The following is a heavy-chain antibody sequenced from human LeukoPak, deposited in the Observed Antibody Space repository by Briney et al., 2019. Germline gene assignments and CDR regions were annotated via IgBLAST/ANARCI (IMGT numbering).Heavy chain of an antibody. V-gene: IGHV1-46*01. J-gene: IGHJ4*02. Sequence: APVKVSCKASGCTFTSYYMHWVRQAPGQGLEWMGIINPSGGSTSYAQKFQGRVTMTRDMSTSTVYMELSSLRSDDTAVYYCVGATERLYNFDYWGQGTLVTVSS. CDR2: INPSGGST. CDR3: VGATERLYNFDY. D-gene: IGHD1-1*01. CDR1: GCTFTSYY.